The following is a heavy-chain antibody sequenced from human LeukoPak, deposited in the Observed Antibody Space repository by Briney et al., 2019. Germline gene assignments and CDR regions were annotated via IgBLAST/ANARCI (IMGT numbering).Heavy chain of an antibody. Sequence: AHTYYNPSLHRRLAISVHTSKNKFSLKLTSATAADTAVYYCARWHSHGRYFDYWGQGALVTVSS. V-gene: IGHV4-59*01. CDR3: ARWHSHGRYFDY. D-gene: IGHD2-21*01. J-gene: IGHJ4*02. CDR2: AHT.